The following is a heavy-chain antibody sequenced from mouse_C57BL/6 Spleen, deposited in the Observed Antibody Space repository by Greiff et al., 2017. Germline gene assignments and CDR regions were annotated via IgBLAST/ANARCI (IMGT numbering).Heavy chain of an antibody. CDR1: GYTFTDYY. D-gene: IGHD1-1*01. Sequence: QVQLQQSGAELVRPGASVKLSCKASGYTFTDYYINWVKQRPGQGLEWIARIYPGSGNTYYNEKFKGKATLTAEKSSSTAYMQLSSLTSEDSAVYFCAADYYGSSYDAMDYWGQGTSVTVSS. CDR3: AADYYGSSYDAMDY. V-gene: IGHV1-76*01. J-gene: IGHJ4*01. CDR2: IYPGSGNT.